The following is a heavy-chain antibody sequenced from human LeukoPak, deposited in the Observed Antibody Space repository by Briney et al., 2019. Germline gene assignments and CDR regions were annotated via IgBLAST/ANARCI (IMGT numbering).Heavy chain of an antibody. J-gene: IGHJ1*01. CDR2: IKQDGSEK. CDR3: ARDGAARRRLEYFQH. CDR1: GGSISSYY. D-gene: IGHD2-15*01. V-gene: IGHV3-7*01. Sequence: TSETLSLTCTVSGGSISSYYWSWIRQPPGKGLEWVANIKQDGSEKYYVDSVKGRFTISRDNAKNSLYLQMNSLRAEDTAVYYCARDGAARRRLEYFQHWGQGTLVTVSS.